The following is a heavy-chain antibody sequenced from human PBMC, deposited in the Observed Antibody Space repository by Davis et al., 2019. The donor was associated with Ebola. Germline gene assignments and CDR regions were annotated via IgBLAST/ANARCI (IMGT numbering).Heavy chain of an antibody. CDR2: SKTHTGNP. CDR1: LYTLPHHA. V-gene: IGHV7-4-1*02. D-gene: IGHD6-6*01. CDR3: ARDLHKYSSLYYYGMDV. J-gene: IGHJ6*04. Sequence: SVPVPRLASLYTLPHHAMNWVPQAPPPGLEWLGSSKTHTGNPPYAQGFTGRFVFSLDTSVSTAYLQLSSLKAEDTAVYYCARDLHKYSSLYYYGMDVWGKGTTVTVSS.